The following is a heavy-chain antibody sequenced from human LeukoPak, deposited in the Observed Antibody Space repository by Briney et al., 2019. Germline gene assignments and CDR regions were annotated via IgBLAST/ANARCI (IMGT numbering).Heavy chain of an antibody. CDR3: ARVLEMATISSPFDS. CDR1: GFTFSSYV. V-gene: IGHV3-30-3*01. CDR2: ISYDGNNK. D-gene: IGHD5-24*01. Sequence: GRSLRLSCAASGFTFSSYVMHWVRQAPGKGLEWVAVISYDGNNKYYADSVKGRFTVSRDNSKNTLYLQMNSLRAEDTAVYYCARVLEMATISSPFDSWGQGTLVTVSS. J-gene: IGHJ4*02.